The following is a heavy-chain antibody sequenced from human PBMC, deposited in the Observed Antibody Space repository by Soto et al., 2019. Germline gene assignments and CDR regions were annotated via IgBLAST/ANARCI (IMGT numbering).Heavy chain of an antibody. CDR1: GYIFSSYG. J-gene: IGHJ4*02. V-gene: IGHV1-18*01. CDR2: ISAYNGNT. D-gene: IGHD4-17*01. Sequence: QVQLVQSGAEVKRPGASVKVSCKASGYIFSSYGINWVRQAPGQGLEWMGWISAYNGNTDYPQRLQGRLTMTTDTSTSTAYMELRSLRSDDTAAYYCVVSAINGDPFDYWGQGTLVTVSS. CDR3: VVSAINGDPFDY.